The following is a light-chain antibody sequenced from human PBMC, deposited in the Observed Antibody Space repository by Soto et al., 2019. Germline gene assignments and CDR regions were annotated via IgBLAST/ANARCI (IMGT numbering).Light chain of an antibody. V-gene: IGKV3-20*01. CDR1: QSVNSNY. CDR3: QHYGSSLT. J-gene: IGKJ4*01. Sequence: EFVLMQSPGTLSLSPGERATLSCRASQSVNSNYLAWYQQKPGQAPRLLMYGASRRATGTPDRFSGSGSGTDFTLTISRLEPEDFAVYYCQHYGSSLTFGGGTTVEIK. CDR2: GAS.